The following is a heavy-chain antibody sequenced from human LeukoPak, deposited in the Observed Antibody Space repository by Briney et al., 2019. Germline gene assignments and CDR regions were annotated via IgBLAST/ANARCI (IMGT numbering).Heavy chain of an antibody. CDR3: ARGFYDSSGYYYAPWD. V-gene: IGHV4-34*01. Sequence: PSETLSLTCAVYGGSFSGYHWSWIRQPPGKGLEWIGEINHSGSTNYNSSLKSRVTISVDTSKNQFSLKLSSVTAADTAVYYCARGFYDSSGYYYAPWDWGQGTLVTVSS. D-gene: IGHD3-22*01. CDR2: INHSGST. J-gene: IGHJ4*02. CDR1: GGSFSGYH.